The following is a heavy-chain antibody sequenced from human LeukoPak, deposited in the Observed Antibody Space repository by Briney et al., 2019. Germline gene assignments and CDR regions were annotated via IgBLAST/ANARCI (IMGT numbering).Heavy chain of an antibody. CDR3: ARDSDSGYGPFAS. CDR2: IKQDGSEK. J-gene: IGHJ4*02. D-gene: IGHD5-12*01. V-gene: IGHV3-7*03. Sequence: GGSLRLSCATSGFTFSSYWMSWVRQAPGKGLEWVANIKQDGSEKNYLDSVKGRFTISRDNAKNSLYLHMNSLRAEDTAVYYCARDSDSGYGPFASWGQGTLVTVSS. CDR1: GFTFSSYW.